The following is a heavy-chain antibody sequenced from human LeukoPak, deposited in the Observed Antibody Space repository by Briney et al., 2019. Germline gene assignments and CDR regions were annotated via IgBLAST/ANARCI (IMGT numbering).Heavy chain of an antibody. D-gene: IGHD3-10*01. J-gene: IGHJ3*02. CDR2: ISSSGSTI. V-gene: IGHV3-48*03. Sequence: GGSLRLSCAASGFTFSSYEMNWVRQAPGKGLEWVSHISSSGSTIYYADSVKGRFTISRDNAKNSLYLQMNSLRAEDTAVYYCARDGEIRGDAFDIWGQGTMVTVSS. CDR3: ARDGEIRGDAFDI. CDR1: GFTFSSYE.